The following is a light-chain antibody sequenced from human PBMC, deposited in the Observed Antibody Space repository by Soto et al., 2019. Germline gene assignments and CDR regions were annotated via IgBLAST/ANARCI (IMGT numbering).Light chain of an antibody. CDR1: QSVSSY. J-gene: IGKJ4*01. Sequence: EIVLTQSPATLSLSPGERATLSCRASQSVSSYLAWYQQKPGQAHRLLIYDASNRATGIPARFSGSGSGTDFTLNISSLAPEAFAVYYCQQRSNWPPGLTFGGGTKVESK. V-gene: IGKV3-11*01. CDR2: DAS. CDR3: QQRSNWPPGLT.